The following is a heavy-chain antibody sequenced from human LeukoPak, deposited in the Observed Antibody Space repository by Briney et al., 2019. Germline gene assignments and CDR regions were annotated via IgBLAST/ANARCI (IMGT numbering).Heavy chain of an antibody. CDR3: ARTEYYYDSSGYIY. CDR2: IYYSGST. V-gene: IGHV4-59*01. Sequence: RTSETLSLTCTVSGGSISSYYWSWIRQPPGKGLEWIGYIYYSGSTNYNPSLKSRVTISVDTSKNQFSLKLSSVTAADTAVYYCARTEYYYDSSGYIYWGQGTLVTVSS. D-gene: IGHD3-22*01. J-gene: IGHJ4*02. CDR1: GGSISSYY.